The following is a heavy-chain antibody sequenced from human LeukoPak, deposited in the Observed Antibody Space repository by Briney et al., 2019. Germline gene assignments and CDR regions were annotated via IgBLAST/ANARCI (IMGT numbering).Heavy chain of an antibody. CDR2: ISGRSSTI. CDR3: ARDRLTSGSYFFAY. Sequence: SGGSLRLSCAASGFTFSDYSMNWVRQAPGKGLEWISYISGRSSTIYYADFVRGRFTISTDNAKNSLYMQMNSLRAEDTAVYYCARDRLTSGSYFFAYWGQGTLVTVSS. CDR1: GFTFSDYS. J-gene: IGHJ4*02. V-gene: IGHV3-48*01. D-gene: IGHD1-26*01.